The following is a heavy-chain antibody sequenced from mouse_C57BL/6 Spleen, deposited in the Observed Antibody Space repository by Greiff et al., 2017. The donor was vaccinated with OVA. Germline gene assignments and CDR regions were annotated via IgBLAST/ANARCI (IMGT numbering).Heavy chain of an antibody. CDR1: GYTFTTYP. J-gene: IGHJ2*01. CDR2: FHPYNDDT. Sequence: QVQLQQSGAELVKPGASVKMSCKASGYTFTTYPIEWMKQNHGKSLEWIGNFHPYNDDTKYNEKFKGKATLTVEKSSSTVYLELSRLTSDDSDVYYCATYGNYEQGFDYWGQGTTLTVSS. CDR3: ATYGNYEQGFDY. D-gene: IGHD2-1*01. V-gene: IGHV1-47*01.